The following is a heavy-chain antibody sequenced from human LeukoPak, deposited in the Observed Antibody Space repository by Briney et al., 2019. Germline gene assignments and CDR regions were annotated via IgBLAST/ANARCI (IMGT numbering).Heavy chain of an antibody. V-gene: IGHV1-3*01. D-gene: IGHD2-15*01. Sequence: ASVKVSCKASAYTFIAYDINWVRQAPGQGLEWMGWINAGNGNTKYSQKFQGRVTITRDTSASTAYMDLSNLRSEDTAMYYCARDGGCSGGTCYSGYFQHWGQGTLVTVSS. J-gene: IGHJ1*01. CDR2: INAGNGNT. CDR3: ARDGGCSGGTCYSGYFQH. CDR1: AYTFIAYD.